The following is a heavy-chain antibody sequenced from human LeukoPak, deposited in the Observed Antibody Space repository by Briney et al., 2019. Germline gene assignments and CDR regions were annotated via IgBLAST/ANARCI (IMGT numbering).Heavy chain of an antibody. V-gene: IGHV3-72*01. Sequence: AGSLRLSCVASGFTFSEYYMDCVRQAPVKGLQWVSRTRNKANSHSTEYAASVKGRFTISRDDSKTSLYLQMNSLKTEDTAVYYCSSCAYDYRFFENWGQGTLVSVSS. CDR1: GFTFSEYY. D-gene: IGHD5-12*01. J-gene: IGHJ4*02. CDR2: TRNKANSHST. CDR3: SSCAYDYRFFEN.